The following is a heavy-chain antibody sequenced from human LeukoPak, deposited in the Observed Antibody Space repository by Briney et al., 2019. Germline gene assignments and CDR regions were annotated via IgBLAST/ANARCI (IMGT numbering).Heavy chain of an antibody. V-gene: IGHV3-33*01. CDR3: AREGTVDTAMVKRGYYYYYGMDV. CDR1: GFTFSSYG. J-gene: IGHJ6*02. Sequence: GGSLRLSCAASGFTFSSYGMHWVRQAPGKGLEWVAVIWYDGSNKYYADSVKGRFTISRDNSKNTLYLQMNSLRAEDTAVYYCAREGTVDTAMVKRGYYYYYGMDVWGQGTTVTVSS. D-gene: IGHD5-18*01. CDR2: IWYDGSNK.